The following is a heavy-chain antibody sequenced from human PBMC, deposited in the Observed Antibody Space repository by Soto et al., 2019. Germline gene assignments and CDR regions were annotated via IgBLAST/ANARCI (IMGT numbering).Heavy chain of an antibody. J-gene: IGHJ4*02. CDR2: IYYSWST. Sequence: PSETLSLTCTVSGGSISSGGYYWSWIRQHPGKGLEWIGYIYYSWSTNYNPSLKSRVTISVDTSKNQFSLKLSSVTAADTAVYYCARSYYGSGDFDYWGRGTLVTVSS. V-gene: IGHV4-61*08. CDR1: GGSISSGGYY. D-gene: IGHD3-10*01. CDR3: ARSYYGSGDFDY.